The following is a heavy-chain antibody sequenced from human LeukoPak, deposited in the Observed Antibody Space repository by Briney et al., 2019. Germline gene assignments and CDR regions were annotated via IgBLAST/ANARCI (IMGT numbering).Heavy chain of an antibody. D-gene: IGHD6-13*01. CDR2: IYYSGST. Sequence: PSETLSLTCTVSGGSISSYYWSWIRQPPGKGLEWIGYIYYSGSTNYNPSLKSRVTISVDTSKNQFSLKLSSATAADTAVYYCASSSRPHDYYYYYGMDVWGQGTTVTVSS. V-gene: IGHV4-59*01. CDR3: ASSSRPHDYYYYYGMDV. CDR1: GGSISSYY. J-gene: IGHJ6*02.